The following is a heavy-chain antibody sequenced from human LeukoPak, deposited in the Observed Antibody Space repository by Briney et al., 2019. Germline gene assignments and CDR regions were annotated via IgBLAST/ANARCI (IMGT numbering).Heavy chain of an antibody. CDR2: INHSGST. V-gene: IGHV4-34*01. J-gene: IGHJ6*02. Sequence: SETLSLTCAVYGESFSGYYWSWIRQPPGKGLEWIGEINHSGSTNYYPSLKSRVTMSVDTSKNQFSLKLSSVTAADTAVYYCARDPPPYYYYGMDVWGQGTTVTVSS. CDR1: GESFSGYY. CDR3: ARDPPPYYYYGMDV.